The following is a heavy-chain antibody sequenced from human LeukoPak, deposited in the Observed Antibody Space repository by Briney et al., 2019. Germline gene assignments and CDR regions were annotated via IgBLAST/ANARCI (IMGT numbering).Heavy chain of an antibody. V-gene: IGHV3-21*01. CDR1: GFTFSSYE. CDR3: ERAVVVVVATDSNFDY. D-gene: IGHD2-15*01. J-gene: IGHJ4*02. CDR2: ISSSSRFI. Sequence: GGSLRLSCAASGFTFSSYEMNWVRQAPGKGLEWVSSISSSSRFIYYADSVKGRFTISRDNAKNSLYLQMNSLRPEDTAVYYCERAVVVVVATDSNFDYWGQGTLVTVSS.